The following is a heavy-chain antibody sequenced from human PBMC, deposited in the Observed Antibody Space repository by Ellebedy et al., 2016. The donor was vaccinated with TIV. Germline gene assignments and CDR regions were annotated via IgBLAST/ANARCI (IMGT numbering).Heavy chain of an antibody. Sequence: GGSLRLSXVVSGFTFRTYSMNWVRQAPGKGLEWVSSISSDENYIYYRDSLKGRFTISRDTAKNSLYLQMNSLRAEDTAVYYCATYPLSYYFDGPFEYWGQGALVTVSS. CDR3: ATYPLSYYFDGPFEY. D-gene: IGHD3-22*01. V-gene: IGHV3-21*01. CDR2: ISSDENYI. CDR1: GFTFRTYS. J-gene: IGHJ4*02.